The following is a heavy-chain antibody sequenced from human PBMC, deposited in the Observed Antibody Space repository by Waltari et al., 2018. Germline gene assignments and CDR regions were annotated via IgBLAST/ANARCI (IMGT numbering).Heavy chain of an antibody. J-gene: IGHJ6*02. CDR2: IYYSGST. CDR1: GGSISSSSYY. V-gene: IGHV4-39*01. D-gene: IGHD3-10*01. Sequence: QLQLQESGPGLVKPSETLSLTGTVSGGSISSSSYYWGWIRQPPGKGLEWIGSIYYSGSTYYNPSLKSRVTISVDTSKNQFSLKLSSVTAADTAVYYCARHNRVYGSGSSPPSYGMDVWGQGTTVTVSS. CDR3: ARHNRVYGSGSSPPSYGMDV.